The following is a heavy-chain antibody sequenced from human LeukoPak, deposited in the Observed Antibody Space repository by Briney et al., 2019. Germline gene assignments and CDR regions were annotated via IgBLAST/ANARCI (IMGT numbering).Heavy chain of an antibody. J-gene: IGHJ5*02. CDR2: INPNSGGT. Sequence: GASVKVSCKASGYTFTGYYMHWMRQAPGQGLEWMGWINPNSGGTNYAQKFQGRVTMTRDTSISTAYMELSRLRSEDTAVYYCATVRYCSGGSCYSPSWFDPWGQGTLVTVSS. D-gene: IGHD2-15*01. CDR1: GYTFTGYY. CDR3: ATVRYCSGGSCYSPSWFDP. V-gene: IGHV1-2*02.